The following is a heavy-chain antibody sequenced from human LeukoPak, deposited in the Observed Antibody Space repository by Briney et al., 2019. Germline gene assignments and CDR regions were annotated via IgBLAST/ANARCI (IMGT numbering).Heavy chain of an antibody. CDR2: MNPNSGNT. CDR3: ARDLARGYSYGLHYMDV. J-gene: IGHJ6*03. D-gene: IGHD5-18*01. V-gene: IGHV1-8*03. Sequence: ASVKVSCKASGYTFTSYDINWVRQATGQGLEWMGWMNPNSGNTGYAQKFQGRVTITRNSSISTAYMELSSLRSEDTAVYYCARDLARGYSYGLHYMDVWGKGTTVTVSS. CDR1: GYTFTSYD.